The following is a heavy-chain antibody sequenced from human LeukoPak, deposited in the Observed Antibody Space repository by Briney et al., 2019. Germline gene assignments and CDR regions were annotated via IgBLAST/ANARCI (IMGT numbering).Heavy chain of an antibody. J-gene: IGHJ3*02. CDR2: ITHSGDT. CDR3: ARRGHYDDAFDI. CDR1: VDSFSGYY. D-gene: IGHD3-3*01. V-gene: IGHV4-34*01. Sequence: PSETLSLTCAVYVDSFSGYYWTWIRQPPGKGLEWIGEITHSGDTNYTPSLKSRVTMSVDTSKNQFSLKLTSVTAADTAVYYCARRGHYDDAFDIWGQGTMVTVSS.